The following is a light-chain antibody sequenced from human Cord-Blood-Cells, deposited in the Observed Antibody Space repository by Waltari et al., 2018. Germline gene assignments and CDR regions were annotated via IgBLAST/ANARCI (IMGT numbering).Light chain of an antibody. CDR2: GAS. J-gene: IGKJ4*01. CDR1: QRVSSN. V-gene: IGKV3-15*01. Sequence: EILLTQSPAPLSVSPGERATLSCRASQRVSSNLAWYQQKPGQAPRLLIYGASTRATGIPARFSGSGSGTEFTLTISSLQSEDFAVYYCQQYNNWPLTFGGGTKVEIK. CDR3: QQYNNWPLT.